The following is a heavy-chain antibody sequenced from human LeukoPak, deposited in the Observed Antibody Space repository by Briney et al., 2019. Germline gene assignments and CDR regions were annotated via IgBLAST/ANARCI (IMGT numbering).Heavy chain of an antibody. CDR2: IKRKGDDGTM. V-gene: IGHV3-15*01. Sequence: MTGGSLRLSCAASGFTFSGSAMHWVRQAPGRGLEWVGRIKRKGDDGTMDYAAPVKGRLSVSRDDSKNMLYLQMNSLKSEDTAVYYCTAGTGRSDFDYWGQGTLVTVSS. D-gene: IGHD3/OR15-3a*01. CDR3: TAGTGRSDFDY. CDR1: GFTFSGSA. J-gene: IGHJ4*02.